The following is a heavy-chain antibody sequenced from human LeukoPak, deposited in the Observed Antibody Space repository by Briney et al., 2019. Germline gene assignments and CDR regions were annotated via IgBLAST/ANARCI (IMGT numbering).Heavy chain of an antibody. D-gene: IGHD3-16*01. CDR2: IIDSGEST. CDR1: GFTFSSYA. J-gene: IGHJ6*03. V-gene: IGHV3-23*01. CDR3: AKLGGQELHNYYVAV. Sequence: GGSLRLSCVASGFTFSSYAMSWVRQAPGKGLEWVGGIIDSGESTYYANFAKGRFTISRDNSNNTLYLQMNSLRAEDTAVYYCAKLGGQELHNYYVAVCGKGTTVAVSS.